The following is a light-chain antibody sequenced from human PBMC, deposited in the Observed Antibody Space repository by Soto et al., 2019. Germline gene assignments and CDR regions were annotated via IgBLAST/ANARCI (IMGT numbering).Light chain of an antibody. CDR3: QQYNNWPPGT. V-gene: IGKV3-15*01. CDR1: QRISSK. CDR2: GAS. Sequence: EMVMTQSPATLSVSPGERATLSCRASQRISSKLAWYQQKPGQAPRLLMYGASTRATGIPARFSGSGSGTEFTLTISSLQSEDVAVYYCQQYNNWPPGTLGQGTKVEIK. J-gene: IGKJ1*01.